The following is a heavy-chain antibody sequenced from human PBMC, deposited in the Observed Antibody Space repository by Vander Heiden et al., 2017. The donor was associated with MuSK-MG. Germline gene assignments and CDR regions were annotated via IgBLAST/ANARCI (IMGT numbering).Heavy chain of an antibody. Sequence: QLQLQESGPGLVKPSETLSLTCTVSGGSISSRSYYWGWISQPPGKGLEWIGSIYYSGSTYYNPSLKSRVTISVDTSKNQFSLKLSSVTAADTAVYYCARHREMATFDYWGQGTLVTVSS. V-gene: IGHV4-39*01. CDR1: GGSISSRSYY. J-gene: IGHJ4*02. CDR2: IYYSGST. D-gene: IGHD5-12*01. CDR3: ARHREMATFDY.